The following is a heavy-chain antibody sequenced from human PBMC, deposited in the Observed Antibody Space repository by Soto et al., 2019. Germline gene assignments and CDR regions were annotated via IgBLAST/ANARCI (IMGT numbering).Heavy chain of an antibody. CDR3: ARTIFGVVPYNWFDP. D-gene: IGHD3-3*01. V-gene: IGHV4-34*01. CDR2: INHSGST. CDR1: GGSFSGYY. J-gene: IGHJ5*02. Sequence: SETLSLTCAVYGGSFSGYYWSWIRQPPGKGLEWIGEINHSGSTNYNPSLKSRVTISVDTSKNQFSLKLSSVTAADTAVYYCARTIFGVVPYNWFDPWGQGTVVTVSS.